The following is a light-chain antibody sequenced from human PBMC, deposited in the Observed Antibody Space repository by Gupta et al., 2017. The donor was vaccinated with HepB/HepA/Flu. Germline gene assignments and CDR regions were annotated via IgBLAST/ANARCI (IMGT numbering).Light chain of an antibody. CDR2: GVS. V-gene: IGKV1-33*01. CDR3: QQYENLPYT. J-gene: IGKJ2*01. Sequence: IQITQSSSSLSASVGDRVTFACQASRDIRKFLNWFQQKPGKAPILLVYGVSNLEAGVPSRFSASGHGTEFTLTINSLQPEDSATYYCQQYENLPYTFGQGTKLEI. CDR1: RDIRKF.